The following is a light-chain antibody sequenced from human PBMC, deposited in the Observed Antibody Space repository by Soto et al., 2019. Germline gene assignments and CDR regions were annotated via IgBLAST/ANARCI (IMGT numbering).Light chain of an antibody. V-gene: IGLV1-40*01. CDR3: RSYDSSLSAGV. J-gene: IGLJ3*02. CDR2: GNN. CDR1: SSNIGAGYD. Sequence: QSVLTQPPSVSGAPGQRVTISCTGSSSNIGAGYDVHWYQQLPGTAPKLLIYGNNNRPSGVPDRFSGSKSGTSASLAITGLQAEDEAAYYCRSYDSSLSAGVFGGGTKLTVL.